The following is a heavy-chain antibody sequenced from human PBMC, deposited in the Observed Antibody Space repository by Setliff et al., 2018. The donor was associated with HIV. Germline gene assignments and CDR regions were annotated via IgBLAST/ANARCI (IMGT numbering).Heavy chain of an antibody. V-gene: IGHV4-4*07. CDR2: ISAAGTI. J-gene: IGHJ4*01. D-gene: IGHD6-13*01. CDR1: GGSISSYY. CDR3: ARDEGRATGSWWDQSASWYLDY. Sequence: KPSETLSLTCTVSGGSISSYYWSWTRQPAGKRLEFIGRISAAGTINYNPSLRSRVTLPVDTSENQFSLTVNSVTAADTAMYFCARDEGRATGSWWDQSASWYLDYWGHGILVTVSS.